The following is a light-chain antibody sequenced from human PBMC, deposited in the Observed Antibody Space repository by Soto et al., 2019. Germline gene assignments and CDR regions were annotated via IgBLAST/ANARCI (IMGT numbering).Light chain of an antibody. V-gene: IGKV3-15*01. Sequence: EMVMTQSPATLSVSPGERATLSCRASQSVSSSYLAWYQQKPGQAPRLLIYGASTRATGIPARFSGSGSGTEFTLTISSLQSEDFAVYYCQQYTNWPLTFGGGTKVELK. CDR2: GAS. CDR3: QQYTNWPLT. J-gene: IGKJ4*01. CDR1: QSVSSSY.